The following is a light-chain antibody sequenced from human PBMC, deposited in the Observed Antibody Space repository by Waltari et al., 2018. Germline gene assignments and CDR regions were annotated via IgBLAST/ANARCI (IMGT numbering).Light chain of an antibody. J-gene: IGKJ1*01. CDR2: DAS. CDR1: QSVSKY. V-gene: IGKV3-20*01. Sequence: SCRASQSVSKYLAWYQQKPGQAPRLLIYDASTRATGIPDRLSGSGWGTDFSLTISRLEPEDFAVYYCQKYGTLPATFGQGTKVQ. CDR3: QKYGTLPAT.